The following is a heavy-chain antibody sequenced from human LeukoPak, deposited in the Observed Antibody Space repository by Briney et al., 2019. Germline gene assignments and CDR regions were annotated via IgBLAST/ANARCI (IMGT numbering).Heavy chain of an antibody. D-gene: IGHD2-2*01. CDR3: AKDLGYCSSTSCLRYFDY. V-gene: IGHV3-48*01. CDR2: ISSSSSTI. Sequence: GGSLRLSCAASGFTFSSYGMTWVRQAPGKGLEWVSYISSSSSTIYYADSVKGRFTISRDNSKNTLYLQMNSLRAEDTAVYYCAKDLGYCSSTSCLRYFDYWGQGTLVTVSS. J-gene: IGHJ4*02. CDR1: GFTFSSYG.